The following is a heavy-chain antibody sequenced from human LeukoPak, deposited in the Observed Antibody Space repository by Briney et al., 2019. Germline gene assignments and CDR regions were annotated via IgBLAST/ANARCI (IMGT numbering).Heavy chain of an antibody. CDR3: ARTTSFTASGYDC. J-gene: IGHJ4*02. V-gene: IGHV1-8*03. Sequence: VASVKVSCKASGYTFTNYHINWVQQASGQGLEWMGWMSPNTGDSGYAQKFQGRVTITRDTSISTSYMELRSLRSDDTAVYFCARTTSFTASGYDCWGQGTLVTVSS. D-gene: IGHD6-25*01. CDR1: GYTFTNYH. CDR2: MSPNTGDS.